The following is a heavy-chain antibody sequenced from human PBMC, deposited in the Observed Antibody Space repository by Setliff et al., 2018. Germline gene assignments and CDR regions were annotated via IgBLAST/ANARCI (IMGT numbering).Heavy chain of an antibody. D-gene: IGHD6-6*01. J-gene: IGHJ4*02. CDR1: GGTFSYYY. V-gene: IGHV4-34*01. CDR3: ARGRNVAARLLDS. CDR2: INHTGTT. Sequence: SETLSLTCAASGGTFSYYYWTWIRQPPGKGLEWVGEINHTGTTKYNPSLQSRVTISIDTSKDQFSLTVTSVAAADTAMYYCARGRNVAARLLDSWGQGTLVTVSS.